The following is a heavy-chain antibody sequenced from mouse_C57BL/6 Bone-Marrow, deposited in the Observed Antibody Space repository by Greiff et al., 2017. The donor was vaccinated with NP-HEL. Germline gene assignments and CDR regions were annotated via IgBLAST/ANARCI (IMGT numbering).Heavy chain of an antibody. CDR2: INPSTGGT. Sequence: EVQLQQSGPELVKPGASVKISCKASGYSFTGYYMNWVKQSPEKGLEWIGEINPSTGGTTYNQKFKAKATLTVDKSSSTAYMQLKSLTSEDSAVYYCAREVPWFAYWGQGTLVTVSA. J-gene: IGHJ3*01. V-gene: IGHV1-42*01. CDR1: GYSFTGYY. CDR3: AREVPWFAY.